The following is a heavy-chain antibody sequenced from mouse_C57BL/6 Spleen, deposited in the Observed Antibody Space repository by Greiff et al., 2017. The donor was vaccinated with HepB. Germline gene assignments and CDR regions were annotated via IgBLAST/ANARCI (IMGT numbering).Heavy chain of an antibody. Sequence: EVKLVESAGGLVQPGSSMKLSCTASGFTFSDYYMAWVRQVPEKGLEWVANINYDGSSTYYLDSLKSRFIISRDNAKNILYLQMSSLKSEDTATYYCARESNYYGSSLWYFDVWGTGTTVTVSS. CDR3: ARESNYYGSSLWYFDV. V-gene: IGHV5-16*01. CDR2: INYDGSST. D-gene: IGHD1-1*01. CDR1: GFTFSDYY. J-gene: IGHJ1*03.